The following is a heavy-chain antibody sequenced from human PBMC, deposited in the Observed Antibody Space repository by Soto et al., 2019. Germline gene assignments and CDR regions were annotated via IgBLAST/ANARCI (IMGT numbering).Heavy chain of an antibody. CDR1: GFTFSSYG. J-gene: IGHJ4*02. D-gene: IGHD3-22*01. Sequence: QVQLVESGGGVVQPGRSLRLSCAASGFTFSSYGMHWVRQAPGKGLEWVAVISYDGSNKYYADSVKGRFTISRDNSKNTLYLQMNSLRAEDTAVYYCAKTYDSSGYMYWGQGTLVTVSS. CDR3: AKTYDSSGYMY. CDR2: ISYDGSNK. V-gene: IGHV3-30*18.